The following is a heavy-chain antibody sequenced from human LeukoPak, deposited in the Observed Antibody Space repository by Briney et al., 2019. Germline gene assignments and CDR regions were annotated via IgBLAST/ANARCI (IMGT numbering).Heavy chain of an antibody. CDR3: AKDGPHCYDSAEYFQH. D-gene: IGHD3-22*01. J-gene: IGHJ1*01. CDR2: IRYDGSNK. CDR1: GFTFSSYG. V-gene: IGHV3-30*02. Sequence: GGSLRLSCAASGFTFSSYGMHWVRQAPGKGLEWVAFIRYDGSNKYYADSVKGRFTISRDNSKNTLYLQMNSLRAEDTAVYYCAKDGPHCYDSAEYFQHWGQGTLVTVSS.